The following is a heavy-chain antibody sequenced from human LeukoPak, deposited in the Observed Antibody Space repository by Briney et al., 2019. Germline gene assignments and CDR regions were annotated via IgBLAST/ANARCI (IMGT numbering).Heavy chain of an antibody. J-gene: IGHJ5*02. CDR2: MNPNSGNT. CDR3: ARGQGWYSSSSRFDP. CDR1: GYTFTSYD. V-gene: IGHV1-8*01. Sequence: ASVKVSCKASGYTFTSYDINWVRQATGQGLEWVGWMNPNSGNTGYAQKFQGRVTMTRNTSISTAYMELSSLRSEDTAVYYCARGQGWYSSSSRFDPWGQGTLVTVSS. D-gene: IGHD6-6*01.